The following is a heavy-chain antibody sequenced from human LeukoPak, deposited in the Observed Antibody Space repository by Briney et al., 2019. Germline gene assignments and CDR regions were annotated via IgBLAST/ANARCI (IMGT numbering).Heavy chain of an antibody. CDR1: GGSISSYY. J-gene: IGHJ6*04. CDR2: IYYSGST. D-gene: IGHD3-22*01. Sequence: SETLSLTCTVSGGSISSYYWSWIRQPPGKGLEWIGYIYYSGSTNYNPSLKRRVTISVDTSKNQFSLKLSSVTAADTAVYYCARDISYYDSSGYHPWGKGTTVTVSS. V-gene: IGHV4-59*01. CDR3: ARDISYYDSSGYHP.